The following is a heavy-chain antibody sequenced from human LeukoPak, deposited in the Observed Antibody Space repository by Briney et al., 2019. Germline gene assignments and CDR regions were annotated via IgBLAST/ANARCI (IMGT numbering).Heavy chain of an antibody. CDR2: ISYDGSNK. Sequence: GGSLRLSCAASGFTFSSYAMHWVRQAPGKGLEWVAVISYDGSNKYYADSVKGRFTISRDNSKNTLYLQMNSLRAEDTAVYYCAGENVYPFDYWGQGTLVTVSS. CDR3: AGENVYPFDY. V-gene: IGHV3-30-3*01. CDR1: GFTFSSYA. J-gene: IGHJ4*02. D-gene: IGHD2-8*01.